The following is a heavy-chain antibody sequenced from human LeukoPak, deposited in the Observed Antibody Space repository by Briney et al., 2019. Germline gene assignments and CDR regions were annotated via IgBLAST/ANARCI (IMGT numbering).Heavy chain of an antibody. D-gene: IGHD6-19*01. V-gene: IGHV4-59*02. CDR3: ARGAYASAWYAFDI. CDR1: GGSVRNYY. CDR2: VYYTGSS. J-gene: IGHJ3*02. Sequence: SETLSLTCSVSGGSVRNYYWNWIRQPPGKGLEWIGYVYYTGSSNSDPSLKSRVTMFVDTSKNQLSLRLSSVSALDTAVYYCARGAYASAWYAFDIWGPGTGVSITS.